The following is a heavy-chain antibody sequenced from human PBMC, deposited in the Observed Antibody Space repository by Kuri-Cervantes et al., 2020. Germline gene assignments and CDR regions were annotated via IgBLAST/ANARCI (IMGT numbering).Heavy chain of an antibody. J-gene: IGHJ6*02. D-gene: IGHD3-10*01. V-gene: IGHV3-33*01. CDR1: GFTFSSYG. CDR3: ARDRGMMLLWFGGGMDV. CDR2: IWYDGSNK. Sequence: GESLKISCAASGFTFSSYGMHWVRQAPGKGLEWVAVIWYDGSNKYYADSVKGRFIISRDNSKNTLDLQINSLRAEDTAVYYCARDRGMMLLWFGGGMDVWGQGTTVTVSS.